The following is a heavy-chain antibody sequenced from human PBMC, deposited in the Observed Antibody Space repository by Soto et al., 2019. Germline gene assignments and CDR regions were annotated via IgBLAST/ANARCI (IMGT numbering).Heavy chain of an antibody. CDR2: IYSGGST. D-gene: IGHD6-19*01. J-gene: IGHJ4*02. Sequence: EVQLVESGGGLIQPGGSLRLSCAASGFTVSSNYMSWVRQAPGKGLEWVSVIYSGGSTYYADSVKGRFTISRDNSKNTLYLQMNSLRAEDTAVYYCARDQYRSGWYVDYWGQGTLVTVSS. CDR3: ARDQYRSGWYVDY. CDR1: GFTVSSNY. V-gene: IGHV3-53*01.